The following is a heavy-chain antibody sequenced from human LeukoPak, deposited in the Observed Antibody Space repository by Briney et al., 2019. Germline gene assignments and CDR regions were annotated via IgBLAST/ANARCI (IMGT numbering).Heavy chain of an antibody. CDR3: ARRYSSGWNDFGFDY. Sequence: GASVKVSCKASGYSFKRYGISWVRQAPGQGLEWMGWISAYNGNTDYAQNLQGRVTMTTDTSTSTAYMELRSLRSDDTAVYYCARRYSSGWNDFGFDYWGQGTLVTVSS. D-gene: IGHD6-19*01. CDR2: ISAYNGNT. V-gene: IGHV1-18*01. J-gene: IGHJ4*02. CDR1: GYSFKRYG.